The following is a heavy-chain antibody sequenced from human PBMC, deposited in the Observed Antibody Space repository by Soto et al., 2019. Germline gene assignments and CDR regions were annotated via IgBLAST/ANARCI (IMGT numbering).Heavy chain of an antibody. Sequence: EVQVVESGGGLVQPGGSLRLSCAVSGFALSRYWMSWVRQAPGKGLEWVANIKEDGSEKHYVDSVKGRFTISRDNDKNSLYFQRNGLRAEDKADYYCEYVAVRGQGTLVNVSS. CDR2: IKEDGSEK. J-gene: IGHJ4*02. V-gene: IGHV3-7*05. D-gene: IGHD3-16*01. CDR1: GFALSRYW. CDR3: EYVAV.